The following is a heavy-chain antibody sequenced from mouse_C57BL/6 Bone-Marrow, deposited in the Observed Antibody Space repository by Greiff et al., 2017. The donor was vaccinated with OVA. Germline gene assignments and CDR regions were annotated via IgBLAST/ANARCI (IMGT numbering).Heavy chain of an antibody. CDR1: GYSITSGYY. CDR3: ARDYGSSSHWYFDV. Sequence: VQLQQSGPGLVKPSQSLSLTCSVTGYSITSGYYWNWIRQFPGNKLEWMGYISYDGSNNYNPSLKNRISITRDTSKNQFFLKLNSVTTEDTATYYCARDYGSSSHWYFDVWGTGTTVTVSS. V-gene: IGHV3-6*01. CDR2: ISYDGSN. D-gene: IGHD1-1*01. J-gene: IGHJ1*03.